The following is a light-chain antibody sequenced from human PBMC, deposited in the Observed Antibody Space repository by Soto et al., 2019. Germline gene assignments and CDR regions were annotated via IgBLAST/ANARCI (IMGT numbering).Light chain of an antibody. CDR1: QSVGRN. CDR3: QQYNHWPPLT. V-gene: IGKV3-15*01. J-gene: IGKJ4*01. CDR2: GAS. Sequence: EIVMTQSPATLSVSPGERATLSCRASQSVGRNLAWYQQKPGQAPRLLIYGASTRATGIPARFSGSGSGTEFTLTISSLQSEDFATYSCQQYNHWPPLTFGGGTKAEIK.